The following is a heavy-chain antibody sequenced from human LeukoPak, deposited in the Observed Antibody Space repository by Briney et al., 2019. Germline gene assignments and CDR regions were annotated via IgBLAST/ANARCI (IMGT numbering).Heavy chain of an antibody. Sequence: KPSETLSLTCTVSGGSISSSSYYWGWIRQPPGKGLEWIGSIYYSGSTYYNPSLKSRVTISVDTSKNHLSLKLSSVTAADTAVYYCAREGVGATLDRAAYGYWGQGTLVTVSS. D-gene: IGHD1-26*01. CDR2: IYYSGST. J-gene: IGHJ4*02. CDR3: AREGVGATLDRAAYGY. V-gene: IGHV4-39*02. CDR1: GGSISSSSYY.